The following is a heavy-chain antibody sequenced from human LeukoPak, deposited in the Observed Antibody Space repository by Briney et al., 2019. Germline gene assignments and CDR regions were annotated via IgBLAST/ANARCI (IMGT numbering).Heavy chain of an antibody. CDR2: IKQDGSEK. D-gene: IGHD5-18*01. Sequence: PGGSLRLSCAASGFTFSSYWMSWVRQAPGKGLEWVANIKQDGSEKYYVDSVKGRFTISRDNAKTSLYLQMNTLRAEDTAVYYCARHLSGVPGYTYGRGIDYWGQGTLVTGSS. V-gene: IGHV3-7*01. CDR3: ARHLSGVPGYTYGRGIDY. J-gene: IGHJ4*02. CDR1: GFTFSSYW.